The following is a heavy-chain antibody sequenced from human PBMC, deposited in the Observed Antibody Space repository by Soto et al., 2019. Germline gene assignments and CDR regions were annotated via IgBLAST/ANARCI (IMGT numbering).Heavy chain of an antibody. CDR2: IIPIFGTP. V-gene: IGHV1-69*01. D-gene: IGHD2-8*01. J-gene: IGHJ4*02. CDR3: ATPKGLRCPRCLDN. Sequence: QVQLVQSGAEVKKPGSSVKVSCKASGGSFNSFVVTWVRQAPGQGLEWMGGIIPIFGTPNYAQKFQGRVTISADESSTTAYMELSSLRSEDTAMYYCATPKGLRCPRCLDNWGQGTLVTVSS. CDR1: GGSFNSFV.